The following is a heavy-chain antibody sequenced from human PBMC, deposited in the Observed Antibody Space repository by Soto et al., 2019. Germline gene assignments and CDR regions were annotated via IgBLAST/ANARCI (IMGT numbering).Heavy chain of an antibody. J-gene: IGHJ6*02. CDR2: ISGSGGST. V-gene: IGHV3-23*01. CDR3: AKDSRYYYDSSGYYYKVNYYYYYGMDV. CDR1: GFTFSSYA. Sequence: GGSLRLSCAASGFTFSSYAMIWVRQAPGKGLEWVSAISGSGGSTYYADSVKGRFTISRDNSKNTLYLQMNSLRAEDTAVYYCAKDSRYYYDSSGYYYKVNYYYYYGMDVWVQGTTVTVSS. D-gene: IGHD3-22*01.